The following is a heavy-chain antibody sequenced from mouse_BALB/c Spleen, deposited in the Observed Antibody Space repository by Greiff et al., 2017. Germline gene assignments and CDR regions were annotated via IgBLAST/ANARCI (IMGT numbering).Heavy chain of an antibody. CDR2: ISSGSSTI. V-gene: IGHV5-17*02. J-gene: IGHJ3*01. Sequence: EVQGVESGGGLVQPGGSRKLSCAASGFTFSSFGMHWVRQAPEKGLEWVAYISSGSSTIYYADTVKGRFTISRDNPKNTLFLQMTSLRSEDTAMYYCARSYGSWFAYWGQGTLVTVSA. D-gene: IGHD1-2*01. CDR3: ARSYGSWFAY. CDR1: GFTFSSFG.